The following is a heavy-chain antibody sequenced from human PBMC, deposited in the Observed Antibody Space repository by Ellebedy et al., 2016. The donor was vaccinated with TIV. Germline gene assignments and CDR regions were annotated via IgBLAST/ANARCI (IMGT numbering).Heavy chain of an antibody. J-gene: IGHJ3*02. CDR1: GRTISSYY. Sequence: GSLRLSXTVSGRTISSYYWSWIRQPPGKGLEWIGYIYYSGSTNYNPSLKSRVTISVDTSKNQFSLKLSSVTAADTAVYYCARGGGPAAFDIWGQGTMVTVSS. CDR3: ARGGGPAAFDI. V-gene: IGHV4-59*13. D-gene: IGHD3-16*01. CDR2: IYYSGST.